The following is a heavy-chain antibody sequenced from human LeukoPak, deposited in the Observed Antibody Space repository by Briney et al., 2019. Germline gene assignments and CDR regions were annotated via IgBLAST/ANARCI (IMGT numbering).Heavy chain of an antibody. Sequence: SETLSLTCTVSGGSITSSSYYWGWIRQPPGKGLEWIGTIYYSGSTYYNPSLKSRVAISIDTSKNQFSLRPSSVTAADTAVYYCGRQAVKIFGQQSAPLDYWGQGTLVTVSS. J-gene: IGHJ4*02. CDR1: GGSITSSSYY. D-gene: IGHD3/OR15-3a*01. CDR2: IYYSGST. V-gene: IGHV4-39*01. CDR3: GRQAVKIFGQQSAPLDY.